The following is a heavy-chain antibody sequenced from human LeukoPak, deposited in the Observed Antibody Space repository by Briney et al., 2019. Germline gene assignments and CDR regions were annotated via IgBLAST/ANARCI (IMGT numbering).Heavy chain of an antibody. CDR3: VRGYYYDSSGYWVRAFDI. J-gene: IGHJ3*02. Sequence: SETLSLTCAVSGGYISSGGYSWSWIRQPPRKRLEWIGHMYHSGTTHYNPSLKSRVTISVDRSKNQFSPKLSSVTAADTAVYYCVRGYYYDSSGYWVRAFDIWGQGTMVTVSS. CDR2: MYHSGTT. CDR1: GGYISSGGYS. D-gene: IGHD3-22*01. V-gene: IGHV4-30-2*01.